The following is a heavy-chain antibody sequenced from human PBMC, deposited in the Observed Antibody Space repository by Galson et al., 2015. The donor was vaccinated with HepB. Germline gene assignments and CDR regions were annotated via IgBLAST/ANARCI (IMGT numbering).Heavy chain of an antibody. V-gene: IGHV3-23*01. CDR1: GFTFSSYA. CDR2: ISGSGGST. Sequence: SLRLSCAASGFTFSSYAMSWVRQAPGKGLEWVSVISGSGGSTYYADSVKGRFTISRDNSKNTLYLQMNSLRAEDTALYYCAKAPIAVAGNDGFDYWGQGTLVTVSS. D-gene: IGHD6-19*01. J-gene: IGHJ4*02. CDR3: AKAPIAVAGNDGFDY.